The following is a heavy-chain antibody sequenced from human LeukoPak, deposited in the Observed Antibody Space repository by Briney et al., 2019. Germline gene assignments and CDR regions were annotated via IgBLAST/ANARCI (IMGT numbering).Heavy chain of an antibody. CDR1: GGTFSSYA. CDR2: IIPIFGTA. CDR3: ARGVGIVGATDAFDI. D-gene: IGHD1-26*01. V-gene: IGHV1-69*05. Sequence: SVKVSCKASGGTFSSYAISWARQAPGQGLEWMGGIIPIFGTANYAQKFQGRVTITTDESTSTAYMELSSLRSEDTAVYYCARGVGIVGATDAFDIWGQGTMVTVSS. J-gene: IGHJ3*02.